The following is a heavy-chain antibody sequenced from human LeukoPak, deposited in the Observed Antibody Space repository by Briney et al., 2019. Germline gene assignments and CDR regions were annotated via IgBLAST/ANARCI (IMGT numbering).Heavy chain of an antibody. Sequence: PSETLSLTCTVSGGSISGYFWGWIRQPAGKGLEWIGRFHLSETTKYNTSLKSRVTMSVDTSKNQFSLKLSSVTAADTAVYYCARGTVGALGYHFDYWGQGTLVTVSS. CDR1: GGSISGYF. CDR3: ARGTVGALGYHFDY. J-gene: IGHJ4*02. V-gene: IGHV4-4*07. CDR2: FHLSETT. D-gene: IGHD1-26*01.